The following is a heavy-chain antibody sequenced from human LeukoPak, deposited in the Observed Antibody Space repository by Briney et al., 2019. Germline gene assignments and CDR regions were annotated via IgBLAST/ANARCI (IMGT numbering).Heavy chain of an antibody. CDR3: ATTRAHRFDY. J-gene: IGHJ4*02. Sequence: PSQTLSLTCTVSGGSISSSDYYWTWIRQHPGKGLEWLGFIYHSGSTYYNPSLKSRVTISVDTSKNQFSLKLNSVTAADTAVYYCATTRAHRFDYWGQGTLVTVSS. D-gene: IGHD4-11*01. CDR1: GGSISSSDYY. CDR2: IYHSGST. V-gene: IGHV4-31*03.